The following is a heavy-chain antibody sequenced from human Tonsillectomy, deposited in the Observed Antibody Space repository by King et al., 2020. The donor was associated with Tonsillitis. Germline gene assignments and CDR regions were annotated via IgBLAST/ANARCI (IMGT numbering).Heavy chain of an antibody. J-gene: IGHJ3*02. CDR3: AKDKGADYYDSGRGAFDI. CDR1: GVSFRNYD. D-gene: IGHD3-22*01. Sequence: VQLVESGGGLVKPGGSLRLSCRNSGVSFRNYDINWVRQPPGEGLEWVSSVNYYSRHKRYADPGKGRFTISRDKAKNSLELDMDSLREDDTAVYYCAKDKGADYYDSGRGAFDIWGQGTMVTVS. V-gene: IGHV3-21*06. CDR2: VNYYSRHK.